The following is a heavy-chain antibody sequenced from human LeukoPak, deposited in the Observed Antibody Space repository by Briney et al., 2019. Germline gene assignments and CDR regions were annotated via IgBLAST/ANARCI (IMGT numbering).Heavy chain of an antibody. CDR2: IYNSGTT. J-gene: IGHJ4*01. Sequence: SETLSLTCTVSGDSISSTSYYWDWIRQPQGKGLEWIGSIYNSGTTYYNPSLKSRVTISVDTSKNQFSLKVSSVTAADRAVYYCASRVYGLGSFNYWGQGTLVTVSS. CDR3: ASRVYGLGSFNY. V-gene: IGHV4-39*01. D-gene: IGHD3-10*01. CDR1: GDSISSTSYY.